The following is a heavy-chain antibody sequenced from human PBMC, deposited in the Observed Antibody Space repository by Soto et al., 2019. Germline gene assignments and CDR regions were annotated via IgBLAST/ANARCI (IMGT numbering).Heavy chain of an antibody. V-gene: IGHV1-2*04. CDR1: GYTLTGYY. CDR2: INPNSGGT. J-gene: IGHJ6*02. Sequence: ASVKVSCKASGYTLTGYYMHWVRQAPGQGLEWMGWINPNSGGTNYAQKFQGWVTMTRDTSISTAYMELSRLRSDDTAVYYCAREMAARPYYYYGMDVWGQGTTVTVSS. CDR3: AREMAARPYYYYGMDV. D-gene: IGHD6-6*01.